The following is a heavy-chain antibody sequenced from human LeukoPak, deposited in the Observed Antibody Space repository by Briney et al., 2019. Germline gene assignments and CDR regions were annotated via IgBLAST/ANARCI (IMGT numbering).Heavy chain of an antibody. Sequence: PSETLSLTCTVSGGSITSYYWTWVRQPAGKGLEWIGRIYSSGSTDYNPSPKSRVTMSVDTSKNQFSVKLSSVTAADTAVYYCARRLGSWFDPWGQGTLVTVSS. CDR2: IYSSGST. CDR3: ARRLGSWFDP. V-gene: IGHV4-4*07. CDR1: GGSITSYY. J-gene: IGHJ5*02. D-gene: IGHD1-26*01.